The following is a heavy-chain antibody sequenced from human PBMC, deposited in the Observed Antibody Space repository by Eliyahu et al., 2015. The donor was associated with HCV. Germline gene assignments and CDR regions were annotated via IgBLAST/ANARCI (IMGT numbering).Heavy chain of an antibody. CDR3: ASLSGRDAH. Sequence: QLQLQESGPGLVKPSETLSLTCTVSGGSISTSSYYWGWIRQPPGKGLEWIGNFFHSGSTYYNPSLKSRVTISVDTSKNQFSLKLGSVTAADTAVYYCASLSGRDAHWGQGTLVTVSS. D-gene: IGHD3-10*01. CDR1: GGSISTSSYY. V-gene: IGHV4-39*01. CDR2: FFHSGST. J-gene: IGHJ4*02.